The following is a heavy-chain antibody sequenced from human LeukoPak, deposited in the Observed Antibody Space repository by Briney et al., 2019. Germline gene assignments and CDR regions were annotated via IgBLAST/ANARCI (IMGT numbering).Heavy chain of an antibody. CDR1: DGSFSGYY. CDR3: ARGIAAAGIGPFDY. D-gene: IGHD6-13*01. CDR2: INHSGST. J-gene: IGHJ4*02. V-gene: IGHV4-34*01. Sequence: SETLSLTRAVYDGSFSGYYWSWIRQPPGKGLEWIGEINHSGSTNYNPSLKSRVTISVDTSKNQFSLKLSSVTAADTAVYYCARGIAAAGIGPFDYWGQGTLVTVSS.